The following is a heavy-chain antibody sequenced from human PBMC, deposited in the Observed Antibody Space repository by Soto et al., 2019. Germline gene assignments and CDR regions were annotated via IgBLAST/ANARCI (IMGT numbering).Heavy chain of an antibody. V-gene: IGHV1-8*02. CDR3: ARGGGSSGWYYYYGMDG. CDR2: MNPNSGNT. CDR1: GYTFTSYD. Sequence: ASLKVSCKSAGYTFTSYDINCVRQAPGQGLEWMGWMNPNSGNTGYAQKFQGRVTMTRNTSISTAYMELSSLRSEDTAVYYCARGGGSSGWYYYYGMDGWGQGTTVTVS. D-gene: IGHD6-19*01. J-gene: IGHJ6*02.